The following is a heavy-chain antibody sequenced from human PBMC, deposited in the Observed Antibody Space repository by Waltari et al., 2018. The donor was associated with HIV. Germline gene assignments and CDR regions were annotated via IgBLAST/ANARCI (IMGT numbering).Heavy chain of an antibody. D-gene: IGHD6-6*01. Sequence: QVQLVESGGGVVQPGTSLTLSCAVSGFTFSNFAIHGVRQSTGKGGEWLAVFWSDGAEISYADSVKGRFTVSKDTSQKTLYLHLTSLRAEDTALYYCARGYSSSRWIPLYHWGRGTLVTVSS. CDR3: ARGYSSSRWIPLYH. J-gene: IGHJ4*02. CDR1: GFTFSNFA. V-gene: IGHV3-33*01. CDR2: FWSDGAEI.